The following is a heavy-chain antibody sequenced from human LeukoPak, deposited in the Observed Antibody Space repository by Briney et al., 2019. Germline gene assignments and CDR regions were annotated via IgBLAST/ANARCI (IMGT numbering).Heavy chain of an antibody. J-gene: IGHJ6*03. CDR2: IKQDGSEK. CDR1: GFTFSSYR. V-gene: IGHV3-7*01. D-gene: IGHD3-3*01. Sequence: GGSLRLSCAASGFTFSSYRMSWVRHAPGKGRECVTNIKQDGSEKYHVDSVTGRFTISRDNAKNSPYLQMNSLRAEDTAVYSCAGGTGFWSGSNWYYYYYMNVWGKGTTVTV. CDR3: AGGTGFWSGSNWYYYYYMNV.